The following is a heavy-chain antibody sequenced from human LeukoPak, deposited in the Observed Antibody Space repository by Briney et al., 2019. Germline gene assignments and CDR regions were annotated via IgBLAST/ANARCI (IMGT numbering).Heavy chain of an antibody. CDR3: AKDVDRLNYYYYMDV. CDR2: ISGSGGST. CDR1: GFTFSSYG. J-gene: IGHJ6*03. V-gene: IGHV3-23*01. Sequence: GGSLRLSCAASGFTFSSYGMSWVRQAPGKGLEWVSAISGSGGSTYYADSVKGRFTISRDNSKNTLYLQMNSLRAEDTAVYYYAKDVDRLNYYYYMDVWGKGTTVTISS.